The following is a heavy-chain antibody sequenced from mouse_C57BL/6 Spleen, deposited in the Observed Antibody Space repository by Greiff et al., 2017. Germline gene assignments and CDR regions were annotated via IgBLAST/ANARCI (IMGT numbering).Heavy chain of an antibody. V-gene: IGHV5-17*01. Sequence: EVQGVESGGGLVKPGGSLKLSCAASGFTFSDYGMHWVRQAPEKGLEWVAYISSGSSTIYYADKVKGRFTISRDNAKNTLFLQMTILSSEGTAMYYCARSNYNGSSYVGYWGQGTTLTVSS. J-gene: IGHJ2*01. CDR3: ARSNYNGSSYVGY. CDR2: ISSGSSTI. CDR1: GFTFSDYG. D-gene: IGHD1-1*01.